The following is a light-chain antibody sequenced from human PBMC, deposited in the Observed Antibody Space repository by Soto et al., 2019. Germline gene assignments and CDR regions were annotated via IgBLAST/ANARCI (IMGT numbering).Light chain of an antibody. CDR3: HQRQSWPRT. CDR1: QYVGTR. V-gene: IGKV3-11*01. J-gene: IGKJ1*01. CDR2: YMS. Sequence: EIVLTQSPATLSSSPGETATLSCRASQYVGTRLAWYQHKPGQAPRLLIYYMSKRATGIPARLSGSGSGTDFTLTISNLAPEDFGVYYCHQRQSWPRTFGQGTKVEIK.